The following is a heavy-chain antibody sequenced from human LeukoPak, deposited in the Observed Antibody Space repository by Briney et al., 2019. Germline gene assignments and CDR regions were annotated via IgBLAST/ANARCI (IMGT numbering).Heavy chain of an antibody. Sequence: SETLSLTCTVSGGPISSYYWSWIRQPPGKGLEWIGYIYYSGSTNYNPSLKSRVTISVDTSKNQFSLKLSSVTAADTAVYYCARGYDYAQHWGQGTLVTVSS. CDR2: IYYSGST. CDR1: GGPISSYY. D-gene: IGHD4-17*01. J-gene: IGHJ1*01. V-gene: IGHV4-59*01. CDR3: ARGYDYAQH.